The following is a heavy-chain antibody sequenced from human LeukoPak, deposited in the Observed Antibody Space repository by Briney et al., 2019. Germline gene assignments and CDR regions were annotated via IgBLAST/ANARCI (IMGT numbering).Heavy chain of an antibody. D-gene: IGHD6-19*01. Sequence: EASVKVSCKASGYTSTSYGISWVRQAPGQGLEWMGWISAYNGNTNYAQKLQGRVTMTTDTSTSTAYMELRSLRSDDTAVYYCARDGYSSGWYVAFDIWGQGTMVTVSS. CDR2: ISAYNGNT. J-gene: IGHJ3*02. CDR3: ARDGYSSGWYVAFDI. V-gene: IGHV1-18*04. CDR1: GYTSTSYG.